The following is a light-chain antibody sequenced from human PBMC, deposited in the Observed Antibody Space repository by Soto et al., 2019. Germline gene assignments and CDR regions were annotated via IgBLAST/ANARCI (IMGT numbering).Light chain of an antibody. CDR3: SSYTSSSTYV. V-gene: IGLV2-14*01. Sequence: QSALTQPGSVSGSPGQSITICCTGTSSDVGSSKYVSWYQLHPGKAPKLMVYEVSNRPSGVSNRFCGSKSGNTASLTISGLQAEDEADYHCSSYTSSSTYVFGTGTKLTVL. J-gene: IGLJ1*01. CDR1: SSDVGSSKY. CDR2: EVS.